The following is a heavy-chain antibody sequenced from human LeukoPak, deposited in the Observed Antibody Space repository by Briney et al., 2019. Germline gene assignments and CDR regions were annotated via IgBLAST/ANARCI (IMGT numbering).Heavy chain of an antibody. CDR1: GYTFTSYY. V-gene: IGHV1-69*13. CDR3: ARDQSIAAAGLDAFDI. Sequence: GASVKVSCKASGYTFTSYYMHWVRQAPGQGLEWMGGTIPIFGTANYAQKFQGRLTITADESTSTAYMELSSLRSEDTAVYYCARDQSIAAAGLDAFDIWGQGTMVTVSS. J-gene: IGHJ3*02. D-gene: IGHD6-13*01. CDR2: TIPIFGTA.